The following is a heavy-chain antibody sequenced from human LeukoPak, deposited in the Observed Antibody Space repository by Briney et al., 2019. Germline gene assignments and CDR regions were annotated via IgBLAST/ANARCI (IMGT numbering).Heavy chain of an antibody. J-gene: IGHJ4*02. V-gene: IGHV4-34*01. CDR1: VGSFSGYH. CDR2: INHRGST. CDR3: ARGYYYDSSGYFLDF. D-gene: IGHD3-22*01. Sequence: SETLSLTCAVYVGSFSGYHWSWIRQPPGRGLEWIGEINHRGSTNYNPSLKSRVTISVDTSTNQFSLRLSSVTAADTAVYYCARGYYYDSSGYFLDFWGQGTLVTVSS.